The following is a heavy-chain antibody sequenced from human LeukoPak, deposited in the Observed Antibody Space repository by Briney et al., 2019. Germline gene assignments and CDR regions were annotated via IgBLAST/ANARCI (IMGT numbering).Heavy chain of an antibody. V-gene: IGHV4-38-2*01. CDR1: GYSISSDNY. CDR2: IHHSGST. J-gene: IGHJ4*02. Sequence: SETLSLTCGVSGYSISSDNYWGWIRQPPGKGLQYIGSIHHSGSTDYNPSLKSRVTISVDASKNQFSLKVSSVTAADTAMYYCARLAIGTTPGDDWGQGTLVTVSS. CDR3: ARLAIGTTPGDD. D-gene: IGHD1-1*01.